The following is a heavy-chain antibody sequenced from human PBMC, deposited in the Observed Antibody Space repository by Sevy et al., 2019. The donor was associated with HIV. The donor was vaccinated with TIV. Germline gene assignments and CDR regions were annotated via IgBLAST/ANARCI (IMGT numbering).Heavy chain of an antibody. CDR1: GGSINSSTFS. V-gene: IGHV4-39*01. J-gene: IGHJ6*03. D-gene: IGHD6-13*01. CDR2: FYYSGST. CDR3: ARHQGQLLRGYYYYYMDV. Sequence: SETLSLTCAVSGGSINSSTFSWGWIRQSPGKGLEWIGSFYYSGSTYYNPSLKSRVTISVDTSKNQFYLQLYSVTAADTAVYYCARHQGQLLRGYYYYYMDVWGKGTTVTVSS.